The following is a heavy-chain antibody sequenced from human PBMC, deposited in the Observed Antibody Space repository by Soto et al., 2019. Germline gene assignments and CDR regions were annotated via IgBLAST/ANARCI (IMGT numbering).Heavy chain of an antibody. J-gene: IGHJ4*02. CDR2: IYHSGST. D-gene: IGHD5-18*01. CDR1: GGSISSGGYS. CDR3: ARGGGVYSYGQLDY. Sequence: PSETLSLTCAVSGGSISSGGYSWSWIRQPPGKGLEWIGYIYHSGSTYYNPSLKSRVTISVDRSKNQFSLKLSSVTAADTAVYYCARGGGVYSYGQLDYWGQGTLVTVSS. V-gene: IGHV4-30-2*01.